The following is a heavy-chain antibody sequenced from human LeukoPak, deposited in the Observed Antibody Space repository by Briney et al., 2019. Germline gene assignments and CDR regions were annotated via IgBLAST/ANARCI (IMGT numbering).Heavy chain of an antibody. D-gene: IGHD3-22*01. Sequence: ASVKVSCEASGYTFTSYGISWVRQAPGQGLEWMGWISAYNGNTNYAQKLQGRVTMTTNTSTSTAYMELRSLRSDDTAVYYCARDSEYYYDSSGNFDYWGQGTLVTVSS. V-gene: IGHV1-18*01. J-gene: IGHJ4*02. CDR2: ISAYNGNT. CDR3: ARDSEYYYDSSGNFDY. CDR1: GYTFTSYG.